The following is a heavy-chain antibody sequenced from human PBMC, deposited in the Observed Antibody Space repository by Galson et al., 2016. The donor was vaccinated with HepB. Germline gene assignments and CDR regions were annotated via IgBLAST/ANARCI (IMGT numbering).Heavy chain of an antibody. Sequence: QSGAEVKKPGESLRISCKGSGYNFSSYWISWVRQMPGKGLEWMGTIDPRDSYTQYSPSFQGHVTISADKSSSTAYLQWSSLKASDSAMYYCARHYSSSPAGDFWGQGVLRTVAS. D-gene: IGHD6-6*01. CDR3: ARHYSSSPAGDF. J-gene: IGHJ4*02. CDR2: IDPRDSYT. V-gene: IGHV5-10-1*01. CDR1: GYNFSSYW.